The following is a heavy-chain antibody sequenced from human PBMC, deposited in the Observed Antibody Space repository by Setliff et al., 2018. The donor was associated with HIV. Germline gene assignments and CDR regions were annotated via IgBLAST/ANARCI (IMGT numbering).Heavy chain of an antibody. D-gene: IGHD6-19*01. Sequence: PGGSLRLSCAASGFTFSSYAMGWVRQAPGKGLEWVSSISGSGGTTYYADSVKGRFTISRDSSKNTLYLQMNSLRAEDTAVYYCAKDSDSSGWYHYYGMDVWGQGTTVTVSS. V-gene: IGHV3-23*01. CDR3: AKDSDSSGWYHYYGMDV. CDR1: GFTFSSYA. J-gene: IGHJ6*02. CDR2: ISGSGGTT.